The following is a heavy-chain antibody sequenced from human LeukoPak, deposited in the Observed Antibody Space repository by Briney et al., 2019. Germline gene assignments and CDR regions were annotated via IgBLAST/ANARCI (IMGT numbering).Heavy chain of an antibody. CDR1: GGSFSGYY. J-gene: IGHJ4*02. Sequence: PSETLSLTCAVYGGSFSGYYWSWIRQPPGKGLEWIGEINHSGSTNYNPSLKSRVTISVDTSENQFSLKLSSVTAADTAVYYCARGRYSSGYYFGLSRSKFDYWGQGTLVTVSS. CDR2: INHSGST. V-gene: IGHV4-34*01. D-gene: IGHD3-22*01. CDR3: ARGRYSSGYYFGLSRSKFDY.